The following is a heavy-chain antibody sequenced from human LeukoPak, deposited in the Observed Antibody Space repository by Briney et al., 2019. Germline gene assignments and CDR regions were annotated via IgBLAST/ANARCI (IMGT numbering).Heavy chain of an antibody. J-gene: IGHJ4*02. CDR2: IYYSGST. CDR3: ARDLRGDY. V-gene: IGHV4-30-4*02. Sequence: PSETLSLTCTVSGGSINSGDYYWSWIRQLPGKGLEWIGYIYYSGSTYYPPSLESRVTMSLDTSKNKFSLKLKSVTAADTAVYYCARDLRGDYWGQGTLVTVSS. CDR1: GGSINSGDYY.